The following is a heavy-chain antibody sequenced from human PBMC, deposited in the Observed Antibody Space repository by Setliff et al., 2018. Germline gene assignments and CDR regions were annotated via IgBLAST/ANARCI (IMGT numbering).Heavy chain of an antibody. Sequence: GGSLRLSCVASGFTFSSYWMTWVRQVPRRGLEYVASIKHDGSEKYYVDSVRGRFTISRDNAKNSLYLQMDSLRDEDTAVYYCARWRSSSPDDFWGQGTLVTVSS. CDR3: ARWRSSSPDDF. CDR1: GFTFSSYW. V-gene: IGHV3-7*01. D-gene: IGHD6-6*01. CDR2: IKHDGSEK. J-gene: IGHJ4*02.